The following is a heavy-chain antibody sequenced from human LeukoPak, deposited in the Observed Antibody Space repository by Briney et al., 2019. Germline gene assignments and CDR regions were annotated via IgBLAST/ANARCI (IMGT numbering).Heavy chain of an antibody. Sequence: SETLSLTCAVYGGSFSGYYWSWIHQPLGKGLEWIGEINHSGSTNYNPSLKSRVTISVDTSKNQFSLKLSSVTAADTAVYYCARAQRRLRYFDWPIRRNRNGSYYFDYWGQGTLVTVSS. CDR3: ARAQRRLRYFDWPIRRNRNGSYYFDY. J-gene: IGHJ4*02. CDR2: INHSGST. V-gene: IGHV4-34*01. CDR1: GGSFSGYY. D-gene: IGHD3-9*01.